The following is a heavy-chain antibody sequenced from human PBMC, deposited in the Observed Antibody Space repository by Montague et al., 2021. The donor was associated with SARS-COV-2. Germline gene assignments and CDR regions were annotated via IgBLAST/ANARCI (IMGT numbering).Heavy chain of an antibody. V-gene: IGHV3-33*01. CDR1: GFTFSSYG. Sequence: SLRLSCAASGFTFSSYGMHWVRQAPGKGLEWVAVIWYDGSNKYYADSVKGRFTISRDNSKNTLYLQMNSLRVEDTAVYYCARVASYYYGMDVWGQGTTVTVSS. J-gene: IGHJ6*02. CDR3: ARVASYYYGMDV. CDR2: IWYDGSNK.